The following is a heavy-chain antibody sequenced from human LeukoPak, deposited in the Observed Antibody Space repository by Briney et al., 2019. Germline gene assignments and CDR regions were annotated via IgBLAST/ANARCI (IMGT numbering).Heavy chain of an antibody. CDR1: GGSISSYY. J-gene: IGHJ4*02. CDR2: IYYSGST. D-gene: IGHD6-6*01. V-gene: IGHV4-59*01. CDR3: AGGGSSAPLDY. Sequence: KTSETLSLTCTVSGGSISSYYWSWIRQPPGKGLEWIGYIYYSGSTNYNSSVKSRASISVDTSKNQLSLKLSSVTAAAPAVYYCAGGGSSAPLDYWGQGTLVTVSS.